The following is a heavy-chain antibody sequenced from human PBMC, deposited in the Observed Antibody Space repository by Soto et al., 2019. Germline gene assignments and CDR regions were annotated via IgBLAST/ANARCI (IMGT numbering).Heavy chain of an antibody. V-gene: IGHV3-74*01. Sequence: GGSLGLSCAASGFTFSNYWMHWVRQAPGKGLVWVSRINPDGRTTNYADSVKGRFTISRDSAKNTLYLQMNSLTAADTAVYYCARHPPFGCSGGSCYSLRPAYYFDYWGQGTLVTVSS. CDR3: ARHPPFGCSGGSCYSLRPAYYFDY. CDR2: INPDGRTT. J-gene: IGHJ4*02. D-gene: IGHD2-15*01. CDR1: GFTFSNYW.